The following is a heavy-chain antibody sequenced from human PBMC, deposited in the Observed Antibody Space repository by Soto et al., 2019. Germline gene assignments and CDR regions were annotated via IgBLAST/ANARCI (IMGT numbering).Heavy chain of an antibody. J-gene: IGHJ4*02. D-gene: IGHD3-10*01. CDR2: IYYSGRT. CDR1: GGSISSGSYY. V-gene: IGHV4-31*03. CDR3: ARGSWSFYYFDY. Sequence: QVQLQESGPGLVKPSQTLSLTCTVSGGSISSGSYYWSWTRQHPGKGLEWMGYIYYSGRTYYNPSLKSRITISVDTSKNQFSLKLSSVAAADTAVYYCARGSWSFYYFDYWGQGTLVTVSS.